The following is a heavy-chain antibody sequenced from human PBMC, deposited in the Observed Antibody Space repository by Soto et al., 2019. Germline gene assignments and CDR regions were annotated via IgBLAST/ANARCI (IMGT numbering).Heavy chain of an antibody. CDR1: VFTFSSYA. Sequence: PGGSLRLSCAASVFTFSSYAMSWVRQAPGKWLEWFSAISVSGCSTXXAESVKGRXTISRYNAKNSXYLQMXSLGDEDTAVYYCATVLSAAFDIWGQGTMVTVS. V-gene: IGHV3-23*01. CDR3: ATVLSAAFDI. D-gene: IGHD6-25*01. J-gene: IGHJ3*02. CDR2: ISVSGCST.